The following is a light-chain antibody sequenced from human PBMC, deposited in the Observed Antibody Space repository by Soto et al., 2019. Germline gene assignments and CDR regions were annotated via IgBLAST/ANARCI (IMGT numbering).Light chain of an antibody. V-gene: IGKV1-39*01. CDR1: QNITSY. Sequence: DIQMTQSPSSLSASVGDRVTITCRASQNITSYLNWYQQKPGKTPKLLIYGASRLESGVPPRFSGSGSGTDFALTIISLQPEDFATYYCQQCYSTLMYTFGQGTKLEIK. CDR3: QQCYSTLMYT. J-gene: IGKJ2*01. CDR2: GAS.